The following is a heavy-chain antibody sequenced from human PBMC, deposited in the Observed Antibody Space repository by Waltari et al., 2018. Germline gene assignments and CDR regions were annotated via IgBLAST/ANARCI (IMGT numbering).Heavy chain of an antibody. D-gene: IGHD3-3*01. CDR2: INTRNGDT. Sequence: QVQLVQSGTEVKKVGASVKVSCKASGYIFTGHLFNWLRQAPGQGLEWVGRINTRNGDTDYAQKFQGRVTMTSDTPITTVYMELSSLRSDDKAVYYCARDRNYDFWTGRYGMDVWGQGTTVTVSS. CDR1: GYIFTGHL. CDR3: ARDRNYDFWTGRYGMDV. V-gene: IGHV1-2*06. J-gene: IGHJ6*02.